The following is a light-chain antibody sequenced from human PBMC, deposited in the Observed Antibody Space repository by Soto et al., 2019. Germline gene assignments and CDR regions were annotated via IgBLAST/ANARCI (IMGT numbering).Light chain of an antibody. CDR2: AAI. CDR3: QQTYTTPRT. CDR1: QSISTY. J-gene: IGKJ1*01. Sequence: DIQMTQSPSSLSASVGDRVTITCRASQSISTYLNWYQQKPGKAPRLLIYAAISLQSGVPSRFSGSGSGTDFTLTISSLQPEDFVTYYCQQTYTTPRTFGQGTKVEIK. V-gene: IGKV1-39*01.